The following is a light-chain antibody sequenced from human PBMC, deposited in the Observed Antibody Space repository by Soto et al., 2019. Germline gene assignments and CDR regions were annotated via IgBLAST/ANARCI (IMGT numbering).Light chain of an antibody. Sequence: QSVLTQPRSVSGSPGQSVTISCTGTSSNVGGYNYVSWYQHYPGKAPKLMIYDVYNRPSGVPDRFSGSKSDNTASLTVSGLQAEDEADYYCTSYGGRDNLMFGGGTQLTVL. V-gene: IGLV2-11*01. CDR2: DVY. CDR3: TSYGGRDNLM. CDR1: SSNVGGYNY. J-gene: IGLJ3*02.